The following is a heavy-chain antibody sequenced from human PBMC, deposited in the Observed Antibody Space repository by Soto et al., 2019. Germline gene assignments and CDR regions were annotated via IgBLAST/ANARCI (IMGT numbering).Heavy chain of an antibody. Sequence: ASVKVSCKASGYTFTSYGISWVRQAPGQGLEWMGWISAYNGNTNYAQKLQGRVTMTTDTSTSTAYMELRSLRSDDTAVYYCARDFSYSSGWVHSYYGMVVWGQGTRVTVSS. J-gene: IGHJ6*02. CDR1: GYTFTSYG. CDR3: ARDFSYSSGWVHSYYGMVV. CDR2: ISAYNGNT. D-gene: IGHD6-19*01. V-gene: IGHV1-18*01.